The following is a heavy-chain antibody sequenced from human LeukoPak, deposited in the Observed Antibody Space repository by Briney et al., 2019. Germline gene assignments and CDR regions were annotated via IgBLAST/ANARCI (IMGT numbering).Heavy chain of an antibody. J-gene: IGHJ4*02. Sequence: SETLSLTCTVSGGSVSSDDYFWDWIRQPAGKGLEWIGRIYTSGSTNYNPSLKSRVTISVDTSKNQFSLKLSSVTAADTAVYYCARDLFYYLDYWGQGTLVTVSS. CDR1: GGSVSSDDYF. CDR2: IYTSGST. V-gene: IGHV4-61*02. CDR3: ARDLFYYLDY.